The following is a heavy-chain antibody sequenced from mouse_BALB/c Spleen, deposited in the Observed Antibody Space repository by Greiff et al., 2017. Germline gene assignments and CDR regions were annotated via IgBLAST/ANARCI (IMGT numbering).Heavy chain of an antibody. CDR1: GFTFSSYG. CDR3: ARHSPVYGSSYEYFDV. Sequence: DVKLVESGGDLVKPGGSLKLSCAASGFTFSSYGMSWVRQTPDKRLEWVATISSGGSYTYYPDSVKGRFTISRDNAKNTLYLQMSSLKSEDTAMYYCARHSPVYGSSYEYFDVWGAGTTVTVSS. D-gene: IGHD1-1*01. V-gene: IGHV5-6*02. J-gene: IGHJ1*01. CDR2: ISSGGSYT.